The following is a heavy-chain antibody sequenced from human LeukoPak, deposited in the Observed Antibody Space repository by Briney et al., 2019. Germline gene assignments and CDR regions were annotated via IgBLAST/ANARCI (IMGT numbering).Heavy chain of an antibody. CDR3: ARSEKNYDFWTGEDY. CDR2: ISGSSSTI. J-gene: IGHJ4*02. CDR1: GFTFSSYS. D-gene: IGHD3-3*01. Sequence: GGSLRLSCAASGFTFSSYSMNWVRQAPGKGLEWISYISGSSSTIYYADSVKGRFTISRDNAKNSVSLQMNSLRAEDTAVYYCARSEKNYDFWTGEDYWGQGTLVTVSS. V-gene: IGHV3-48*04.